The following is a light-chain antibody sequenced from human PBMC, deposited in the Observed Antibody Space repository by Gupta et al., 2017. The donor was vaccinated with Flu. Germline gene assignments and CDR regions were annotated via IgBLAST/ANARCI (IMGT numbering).Light chain of an antibody. CDR2: GAS. J-gene: IGKJ1*01. CDR3: RQYDRCPST. CDR1: QSIGSS. V-gene: IGKV3-15*01. Sequence: PANLSVSPGERVTLYCRASQSIGSSLAWYQQKPGQAPSLLISGASTRADGISDRFSGSGFGTEFTLTVSSLQSEDFAVYYCRQYDRCPSTFGQGTKVEIK.